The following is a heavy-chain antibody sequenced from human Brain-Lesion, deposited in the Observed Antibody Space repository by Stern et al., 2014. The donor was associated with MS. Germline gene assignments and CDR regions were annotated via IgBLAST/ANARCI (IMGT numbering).Heavy chain of an antibody. D-gene: IGHD6-19*01. V-gene: IGHV3-9*01. CDR2: ISWNSGSI. Sequence: VQLVESGGGLVQPGRSLRLSCAASGFTFDDNAMHWVRQAPGKGLEWVSGISWNSGSIGYGDSVKGRFTISRDNAKNSLYLQMNSLRAEDTALYYCAKDGSSGWPYYYGMDVWGQGTTVTVSS. CDR3: AKDGSSGWPYYYGMDV. CDR1: GFTFDDNA. J-gene: IGHJ6*02.